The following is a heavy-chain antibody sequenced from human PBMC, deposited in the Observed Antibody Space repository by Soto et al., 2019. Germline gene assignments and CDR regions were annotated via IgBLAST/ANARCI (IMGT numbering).Heavy chain of an antibody. CDR3: ARGPKEAWVRGTKGLMDV. V-gene: IGHV1-69*13. Sequence: ASVKVSCKASGGTFSSYAISWVRQAPGQGLEWMGGIIPIFGTANYAQKFQGRVTITADESTSTAYMELSSLRSEDTAVYYCARGPKEAWVRGTKGLMDVWGQGTTVTVSS. J-gene: IGHJ6*02. D-gene: IGHD3-10*01. CDR1: GGTFSSYA. CDR2: IIPIFGTA.